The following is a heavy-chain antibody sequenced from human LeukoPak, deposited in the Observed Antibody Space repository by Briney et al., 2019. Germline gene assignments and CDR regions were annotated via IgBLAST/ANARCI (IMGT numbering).Heavy chain of an antibody. D-gene: IGHD6-13*01. V-gene: IGHV3-21*04. CDR1: EFTFSTYS. J-gene: IGHJ6*03. CDR2: ISSGSSYI. Sequence: PGGSLRLSCAASEFTFSTYSMNWVRQAPGKGLEWVSTISSGSSYIYYADSVKGRFTISRDNAKNSLYLQMNSLRAEDTALYYCARGGYGSSRARGYQNYYMDVWGKGTTVTVSS. CDR3: ARGGYGSSRARGYQNYYMDV.